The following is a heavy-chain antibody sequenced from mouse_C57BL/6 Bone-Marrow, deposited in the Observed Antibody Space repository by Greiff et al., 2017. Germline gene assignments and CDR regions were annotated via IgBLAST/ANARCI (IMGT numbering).Heavy chain of an antibody. CDR1: GYTFTSYG. Sequence: VQLQQSGAELARPGASVKLSCKASGYTFTSYGISWVKQRTGQGLEWIGEIYPRSGNTYYNEKFKGKATLTADKSSSTAYMELRSLTSEDAAVYFGARFYYDYDGFAYWGQGTLVTVSA. J-gene: IGHJ3*01. V-gene: IGHV1-81*01. D-gene: IGHD2-4*01. CDR3: ARFYYDYDGFAY. CDR2: IYPRSGNT.